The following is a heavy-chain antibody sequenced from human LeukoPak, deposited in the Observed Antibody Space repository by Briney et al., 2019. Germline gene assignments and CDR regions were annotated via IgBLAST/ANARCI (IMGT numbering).Heavy chain of an antibody. CDR1: GFTVSSDY. V-gene: IGHV3-66*02. Sequence: GGSLRLSCAASGFTVSSDYMSWVRQAPGKGLEWVSVIYSGGSTYYADSMKGRFTISRDNSKNTLYLQMNSLRAEDTAVYYCARDPGTDLDYWGQGTLVTVSS. J-gene: IGHJ4*02. CDR2: IYSGGST. CDR3: ARDPGTDLDY.